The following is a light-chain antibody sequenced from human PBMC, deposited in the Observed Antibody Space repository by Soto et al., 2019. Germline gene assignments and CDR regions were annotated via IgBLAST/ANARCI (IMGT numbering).Light chain of an antibody. CDR3: QTYDSSLRGYV. J-gene: IGLJ1*01. CDR2: ENN. CDR1: RSHIGAGYE. Sequence: QSALTQPPSVSEAPGQRVTISCTGSRSHIGAGYEAHWYQQVPGTAPKLLIYENNNRPSGVPDRFSGSKSGTSASLAITGLQAEDEAEYYCQTYDSSLRGYVFGTGTKLTVL. V-gene: IGLV1-40*01.